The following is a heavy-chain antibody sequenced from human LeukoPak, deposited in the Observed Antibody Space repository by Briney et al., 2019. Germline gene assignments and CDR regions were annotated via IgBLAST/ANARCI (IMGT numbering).Heavy chain of an antibody. D-gene: IGHD3-10*01. Sequence: GGSLRLSCTTSGFTFGDYAMSWVRQAPGKGLEWVGFIRSTGYGGTTEYAASVSGRITISRDDSRNIAYLQMNSLKTEDTAVYFCTRDGHRGVRPGRFDNWGQGTLVTVSP. V-gene: IGHV3-49*04. CDR1: GFTFGDYA. J-gene: IGHJ4*02. CDR2: IRSTGYGGTT. CDR3: TRDGHRGVRPGRFDN.